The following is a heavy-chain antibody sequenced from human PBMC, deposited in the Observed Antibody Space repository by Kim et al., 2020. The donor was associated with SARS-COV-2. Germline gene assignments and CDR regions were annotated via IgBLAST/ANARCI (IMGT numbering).Heavy chain of an antibody. D-gene: IGHD3-3*01. CDR2: IGPSGANT. CDR1: EFTFSTYA. J-gene: IGHJ4*02. CDR3: VKGGFGVARFD. V-gene: IGHV3-23*01. Sequence: GGSLRLSCADSEFTFSTYAMTWVRQAPGKGLEWVSDIGPSGANTYYAASVKGRFTISRDNSRNTLYLQMNGLRAEDTALYYCVKGGFGVARFDWGQGTLVTVSS.